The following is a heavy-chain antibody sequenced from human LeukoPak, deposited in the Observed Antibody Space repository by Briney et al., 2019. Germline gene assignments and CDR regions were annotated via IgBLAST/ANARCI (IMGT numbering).Heavy chain of an antibody. CDR3: ARDSYDSWSYYYDY. D-gene: IGHD3-10*01. V-gene: IGHV3-21*01. Sequence: GGSLRLSCAASGFTFSSYSMNWVRQAPGKGLEWVSSISSSSSYIYYADSVKGQFTISRDNAKNSLYLQMNRLRAEDTAVYYCARDSYDSWSYYYDYWGQGTLVTVSS. J-gene: IGHJ4*02. CDR1: GFTFSSYS. CDR2: ISSSSSYI.